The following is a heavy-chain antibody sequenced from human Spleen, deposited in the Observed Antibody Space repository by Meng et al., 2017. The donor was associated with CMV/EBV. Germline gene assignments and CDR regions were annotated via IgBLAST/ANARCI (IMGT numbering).Heavy chain of an antibody. D-gene: IGHD1-26*01. V-gene: IGHV3-30-3*01. CDR3: AREREGGALDY. CDR2: ISYDGSNK. CDR1: GFTFSSYA. Sequence: GPLVESGGGVVQPGRSLRLSCAASGFTFSSYAMHWVRQAPGKGLEWVAVISYDGSNKYYADSVKGRFTISRDNSKNTLYLQMNSLRAEDTAVYYCAREREGGALDYWGQGTLVTVSS. J-gene: IGHJ4*02.